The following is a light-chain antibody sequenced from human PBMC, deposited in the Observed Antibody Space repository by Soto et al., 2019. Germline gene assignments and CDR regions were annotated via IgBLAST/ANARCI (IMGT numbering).Light chain of an antibody. Sequence: QSVLTQPASVSGSPGQSITISCTGTSSDVGGYNYVSWYQQHPGKAPKLMIYDVSNRPSGVSNRFSGSKSGNTASLIIAGLQAEDEADYYCSSYTSSSTPVVFGGGTKVTVL. V-gene: IGLV2-14*01. CDR3: SSYTSSSTPVV. CDR1: SSDVGGYNY. J-gene: IGLJ2*01. CDR2: DVS.